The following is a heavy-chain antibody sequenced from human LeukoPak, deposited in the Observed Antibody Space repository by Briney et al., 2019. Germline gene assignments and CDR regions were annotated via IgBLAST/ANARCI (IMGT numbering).Heavy chain of an antibody. CDR3: AVGWPGYFDY. CDR1: GGSISSYY. D-gene: IGHD6-19*01. J-gene: IGHJ4*02. CDR2: IYTSGST. Sequence: PSETLSLTCTVSGGSISSYYWTWIRQPAGKGLEWIGRIYTSGSTDYNPSLKSRVTMSIDTSKNQFSLKLSSVTAADTAVYYCAVGWPGYFDYWGQGTLVTVSS. V-gene: IGHV4-4*07.